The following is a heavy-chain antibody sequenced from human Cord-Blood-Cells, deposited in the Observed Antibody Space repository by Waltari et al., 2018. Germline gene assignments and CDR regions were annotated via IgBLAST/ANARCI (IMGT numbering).Heavy chain of an antibody. CDR1: GGSFSGYY. V-gene: IGHV4-34*01. D-gene: IGHD3-22*01. J-gene: IGHJ4*02. Sequence: QVQLQQWGAGLLKPSETLSLTCAVYGGSFSGYYWSWIRQPPGKGLEWIGEINHSGSTNYNPSLKSRVTISVYTSKNQFSLKLSSVTAADTAVYYCARGPYYYDSSGYYDYWGQGTLVTVSS. CDR3: ARGPYYYDSSGYYDY. CDR2: INHSGST.